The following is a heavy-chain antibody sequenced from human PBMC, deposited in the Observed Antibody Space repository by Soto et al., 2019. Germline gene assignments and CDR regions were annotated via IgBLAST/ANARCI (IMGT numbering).Heavy chain of an antibody. V-gene: IGHV3-23*01. CDR3: GKERRGSGWFVCDY. CDR2: VGGDGSNK. D-gene: IGHD6-19*01. CDR1: GFTFKNYA. Sequence: PGGSLRLSCTASGFTFKNYAMSWVRQTPGKGLEWVSTVGGDGSNKNYADFVKGRFTISRDNSNNMLDLQMNSLRVEDAAVYYCGKERRGSGWFVCDYWGQGELVTVSS. J-gene: IGHJ4*02.